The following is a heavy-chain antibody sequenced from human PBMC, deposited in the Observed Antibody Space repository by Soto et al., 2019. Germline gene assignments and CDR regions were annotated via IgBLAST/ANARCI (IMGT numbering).Heavy chain of an antibody. V-gene: IGHV3-30*18. CDR2: ISYDGSNK. J-gene: IGHJ4*02. Sequence: GGSLRLSCAASGFTFSSYGMHWVRQAPGKGLEWVAVISYDGSNKYYADSVKGRFTISRDNSKNTLYLQMNSLRAEDTAVYYCAKEGVAVAGFDYWGQGTLVTVSS. D-gene: IGHD6-19*01. CDR1: GFTFSSYG. CDR3: AKEGVAVAGFDY.